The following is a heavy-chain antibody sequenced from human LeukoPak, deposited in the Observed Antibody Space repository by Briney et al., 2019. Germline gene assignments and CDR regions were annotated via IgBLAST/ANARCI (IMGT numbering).Heavy chain of an antibody. Sequence: SETLSLTCAVYGGSFSGYYWSWIRQPPGKGLEWIGEINHSGSTNYNPSLKSRVTISVDTSKNQFSLKLSSVTAADTAVYYCARGVRYYYDSSGYYYHYYYYYMDVWGNGTTVTVSS. CDR2: INHSGST. D-gene: IGHD3-22*01. CDR1: GGSFSGYY. J-gene: IGHJ6*03. V-gene: IGHV4-34*01. CDR3: ARGVRYYYDSSGYYYHYYYYYMDV.